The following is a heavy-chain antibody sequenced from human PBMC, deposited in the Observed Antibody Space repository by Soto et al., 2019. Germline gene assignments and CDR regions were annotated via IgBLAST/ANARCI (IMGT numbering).Heavy chain of an antibody. CDR3: ASGIAAPPYYYYGMDV. CDR2: IKQDGSEK. V-gene: IGHV3-7*03. CDR1: GFTFSSYW. J-gene: IGHJ6*02. D-gene: IGHD6-6*01. Sequence: EVQLVESGGGLVQPGGSLRLSCAASGFTFSSYWMSWVRQAPGKGLEWVANIKQDGSEKYYVDSVKGRFTISRDNAKNSLYPQMNSLRAEDTAVYYCASGIAAPPYYYYGMDVWGQGTTVTVSS.